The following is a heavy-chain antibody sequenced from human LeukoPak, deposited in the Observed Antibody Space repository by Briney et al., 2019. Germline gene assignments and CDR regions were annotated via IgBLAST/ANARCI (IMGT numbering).Heavy chain of an antibody. V-gene: IGHV4-59*01. CDR2: IYYSGST. Sequence: SETLSFTCTVSGGSISSYYWSWIRQPPGKGLEWIGYIYYSGSTNYNPSLKSRVTISVDTSKNQFSLKLSSVTAADTAVYYCARGYCSGGSCYGRYYFDYWGQGTLVTVSS. CDR1: GGSISSYY. J-gene: IGHJ4*02. D-gene: IGHD2-15*01. CDR3: ARGYCSGGSCYGRYYFDY.